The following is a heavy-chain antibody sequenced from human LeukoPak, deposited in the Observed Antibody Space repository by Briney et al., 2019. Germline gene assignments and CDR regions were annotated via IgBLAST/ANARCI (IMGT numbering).Heavy chain of an antibody. D-gene: IGHD3-10*01. CDR2: IYSGGST. Sequence: PGGSLRLSCAASGFTVSSNYTSWVRQAPGKGLEWVSVIYSGGSTYYADSVKGRFTISRDNSKNTLYLQMNSLRAEDTAVYYCASSSMVRGVFDYWGQGTLVTVSS. J-gene: IGHJ4*02. CDR3: ASSSMVRGVFDY. CDR1: GFTVSSNY. V-gene: IGHV3-66*01.